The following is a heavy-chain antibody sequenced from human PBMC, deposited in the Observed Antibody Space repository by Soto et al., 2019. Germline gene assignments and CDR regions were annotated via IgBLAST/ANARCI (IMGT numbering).Heavy chain of an antibody. CDR3: ARGYNLYYYGMDV. Sequence: SETLFLTCTVSGGSISSGGYYWSWIRQHPGKGLEWIGYIYYSGSTYYNPSLKSRVTISVDTSKNQFSLKLSSVTAADTAVYYCARGYNLYYYGMDVWGQGTTVTVSS. CDR2: IYYSGST. V-gene: IGHV4-31*03. J-gene: IGHJ6*02. CDR1: GGSISSGGYY. D-gene: IGHD1-1*01.